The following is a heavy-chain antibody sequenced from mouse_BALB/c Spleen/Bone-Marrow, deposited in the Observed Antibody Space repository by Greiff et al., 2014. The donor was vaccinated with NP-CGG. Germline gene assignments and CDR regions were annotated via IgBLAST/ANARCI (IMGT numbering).Heavy chain of an antibody. V-gene: IGHV5-17*02. CDR1: GFTFSSFG. J-gene: IGHJ4*01. CDR3: ARSPYDYAAMDY. D-gene: IGHD2-4*01. Sequence: EVKLMESGGGLVQPGGSRKLSCAASGFTFSSFGMHWVRQAPEKGLEWVAYISSGSSTIYYADTAKGRFTISGDNPKNTLFLQMTSLRSEDTAMYYCARSPYDYAAMDYWGQGTSVTVSS. CDR2: ISSGSSTI.